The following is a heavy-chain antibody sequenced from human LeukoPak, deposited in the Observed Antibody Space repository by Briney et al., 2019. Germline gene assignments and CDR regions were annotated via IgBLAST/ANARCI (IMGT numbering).Heavy chain of an antibody. V-gene: IGHV1-8*01. CDR2: MNPNSGNT. Sequence: ASVKVSCKASGYTFTSYDINWVRQATGQGLEWMGWMNPNSGNTGYAQKFQGRVTMTEDTSTDTAYMELSSLRSEDTAVYYCATDKVGAYYSYWGQGTLVTVSS. CDR3: ATDKVGAYYSY. J-gene: IGHJ4*02. CDR1: GYTFTSYD. D-gene: IGHD1-26*01.